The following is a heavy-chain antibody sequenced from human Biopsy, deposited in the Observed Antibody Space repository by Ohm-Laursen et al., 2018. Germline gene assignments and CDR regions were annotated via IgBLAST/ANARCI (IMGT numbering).Heavy chain of an antibody. CDR2: FAPENGKT. CDR1: GYTLTDLS. Sequence: SEKASCKVSGYTLTDLSMHWVRQAPGKGLEWMGGFAPENGKTIYAQKFQGRVTMTEDTSTDTAYMELSNLRSEDTAVYYCAGDINNWNVNYWGQGTLVIVSS. V-gene: IGHV1-24*01. J-gene: IGHJ4*02. CDR3: AGDINNWNVNY. D-gene: IGHD1-20*01.